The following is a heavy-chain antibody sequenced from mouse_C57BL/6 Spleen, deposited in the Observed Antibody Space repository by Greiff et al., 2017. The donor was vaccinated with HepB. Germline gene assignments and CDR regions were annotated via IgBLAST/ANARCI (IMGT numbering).Heavy chain of an antibody. CDR3: ARSGGRWGNYYFDY. J-gene: IGHJ2*01. CDR2: IYPGDGDT. CDR1: GYAFSSYW. V-gene: IGHV1-80*01. D-gene: IGHD1-1*02. Sequence: VQLQQSGAELVKPGASVKISCKASGYAFSSYWMNWVKQRPGKGLEWIGQIYPGDGDTNYNGKFKGKATLTADKSSSTAYMQLSSLTSEDSAVYFCARSGGRWGNYYFDYWGQGTTLTVSS.